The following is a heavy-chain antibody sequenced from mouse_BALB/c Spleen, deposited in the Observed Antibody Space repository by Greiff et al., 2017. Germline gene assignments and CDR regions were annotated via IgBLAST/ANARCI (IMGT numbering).Heavy chain of an antibody. Sequence: EVQGVESGGGLVQPGGSRKLSCAASGFTFSSFGMHWVRQAPEKGLEWVAYISSGSSTIYYADTVKGRFTISRDNPKNTLFLQMTSLRSEDTAMYYCARTYYGNHYAMDYWGQGTSVTVSS. CDR3: ARTYYGNHYAMDY. CDR2: ISSGSSTI. V-gene: IGHV5-17*02. CDR1: GFTFSSFG. D-gene: IGHD2-10*01. J-gene: IGHJ4*01.